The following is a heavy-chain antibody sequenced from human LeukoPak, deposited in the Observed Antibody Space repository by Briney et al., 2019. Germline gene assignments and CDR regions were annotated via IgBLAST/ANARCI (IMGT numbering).Heavy chain of an antibody. CDR3: TTGGLWYSGRVF. V-gene: IGHV3-15*01. Sequence: GGSLRLSCAASGFTFSNAWMSWVRQAPGKGLEWVDRIKTKTDGGTTAFAAPVKGRFTMSRDDSKNTLYLQMNSLKTEDTAMYYCTTGGLWYSGRVFWGQGTLVTVS. J-gene: IGHJ4*02. CDR2: IKTKTDGGTT. D-gene: IGHD3-10*01. CDR1: GFTFSNAW.